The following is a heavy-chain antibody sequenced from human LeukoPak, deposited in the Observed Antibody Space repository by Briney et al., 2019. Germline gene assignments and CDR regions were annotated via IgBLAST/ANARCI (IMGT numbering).Heavy chain of an antibody. CDR2: ISYDGSNK. CDR3: ARDAINYYGSGSYLDY. CDR1: GFTFSSYA. D-gene: IGHD3-10*01. Sequence: PGGSLRLSCAASGFTFSSYAMHWVRQAPGKGLEWVAVISYDGSNKYYADSVKGRFTISRDNSKNTLYLQMNSLRAEDTAVYYCARDAINYYGSGSYLDYWGQGTLVTVSS. V-gene: IGHV3-30-3*01. J-gene: IGHJ4*02.